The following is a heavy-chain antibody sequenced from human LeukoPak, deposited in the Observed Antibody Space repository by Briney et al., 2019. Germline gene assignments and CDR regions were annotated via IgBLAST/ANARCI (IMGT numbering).Heavy chain of an antibody. D-gene: IGHD2-21*02. CDR2: INRSGGST. V-gene: IGHV1-46*01. CDR1: VYTFTSYY. CDR3: VRGPCGGDCYCDY. J-gene: IGHJ4*02. Sequence: EASVKVSCKPSVYTFTSYYIHWVRQAPGQGLEWMGIINRSGGSTSYAQKFQGRVTMTRDTYTSTVYMELSSLRSEDTAVYYCVRGPCGGDCYCDYWGQGTLVTVSS.